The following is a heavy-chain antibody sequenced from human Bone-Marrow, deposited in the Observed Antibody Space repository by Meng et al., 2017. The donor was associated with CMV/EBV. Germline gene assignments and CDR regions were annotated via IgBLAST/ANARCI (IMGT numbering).Heavy chain of an antibody. CDR2: ISSSSSYT. CDR1: GFTFSDYY. Sequence: QVQRVESGGCLSKPGGSVRLSCAASGFTFSDYYMSWIRQAPGRGLEWVSYISSSSSYTNYADSVKGLFTISRDNAKISLYLQMNSLRAEDTAVYYCAGQTMAVDYWGQGTLVTVSS. J-gene: IGHJ4*02. CDR3: AGQTMAVDY. D-gene: IGHD4/OR15-4a*01. V-gene: IGHV3-11*06.